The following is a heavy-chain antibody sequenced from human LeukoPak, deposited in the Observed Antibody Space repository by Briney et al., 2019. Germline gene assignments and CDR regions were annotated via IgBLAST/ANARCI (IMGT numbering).Heavy chain of an antibody. CDR2: IIPIFGTA. D-gene: IGHD5-12*01. J-gene: IGHJ4*02. CDR1: GGTFSSYA. Sequence: ASVKVSCKASGGTFSSYAISWLRQAPGQGLEWMGGIIPIFGTANYAQKFQGRVTITADESTSTAYMELSSLRSEDTAVYYCARGTPGYSGYDSWPCWGQGTLVTVSS. V-gene: IGHV1-69*13. CDR3: ARGTPGYSGYDSWPC.